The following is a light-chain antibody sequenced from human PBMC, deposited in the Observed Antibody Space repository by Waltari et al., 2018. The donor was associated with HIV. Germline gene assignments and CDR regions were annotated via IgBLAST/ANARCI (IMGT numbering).Light chain of an antibody. J-gene: IGLJ2*01. CDR3: ASNRFDYTLI. CDR1: TTDSRLKHP. CDR2: DFN. V-gene: IGLV2-14*03. Sequence: QSALTQPASVSGFPGQSINISCTGFTTDSRLKHPVSWYQQSAGNIPLLIIFDFNNRPSGISDRFSGSRSGNSAFLTFSGLQSGDEAHYYCASNRFDYTLIFGGGTKLTVL.